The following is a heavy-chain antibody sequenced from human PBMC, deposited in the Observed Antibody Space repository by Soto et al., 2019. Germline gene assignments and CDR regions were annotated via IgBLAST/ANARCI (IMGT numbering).Heavy chain of an antibody. Sequence: EVQLLESGGGLVQPGGSLRLSCAAPGFTFSTYAMNWVRQAPGKGLEWVSGISGSGDSTYYADSVKGRLTVSRDNSKNTLYPQMNSLRAEDPDVFYFSKERSSGWSFDYWGQGTLVTVSS. CDR2: ISGSGDST. V-gene: IGHV3-23*01. CDR3: SKERSSGWSFDY. J-gene: IGHJ4*02. D-gene: IGHD6-19*01. CDR1: GFTFSTYA.